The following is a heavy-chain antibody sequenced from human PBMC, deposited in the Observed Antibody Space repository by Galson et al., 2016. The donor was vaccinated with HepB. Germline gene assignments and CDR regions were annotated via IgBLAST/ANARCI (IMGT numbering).Heavy chain of an antibody. CDR1: GFSFSDYY. J-gene: IGHJ4*02. CDR3: ARRSRGHGYLVDLDH. Sequence: SLRLSCAASGFSFSDYYMIWSRQALGKGLEWVSYISSSGSTIKYADYVKGRFTISRDNAKNSLYLQMNSLRAEDTAVYYCARRSRGHGYLVDLDHWGQGTLVIVSS. CDR2: ISSSGSTI. V-gene: IGHV3-11*01. D-gene: IGHD3-22*01.